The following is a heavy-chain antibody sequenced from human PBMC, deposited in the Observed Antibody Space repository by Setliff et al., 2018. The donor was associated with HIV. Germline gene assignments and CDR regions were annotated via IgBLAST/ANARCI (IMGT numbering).Heavy chain of an antibody. Sequence: SETLSLTCTVSGGSISNSNYFWGWIRQPPGTGLEWIGRIYSSGSTYYQPSLQGRVSMSIDSSKNHFSLSLRYVTAADTAVYYCARSFSGRYFWSGYYTGPDPKGENAFDIWGQGTMVTVSS. CDR2: IYSSGST. J-gene: IGHJ3*02. D-gene: IGHD3-3*01. V-gene: IGHV4-39*02. CDR3: ARSFSGRYFWSGYYTGPDPKGENAFDI. CDR1: GGSISNSNYF.